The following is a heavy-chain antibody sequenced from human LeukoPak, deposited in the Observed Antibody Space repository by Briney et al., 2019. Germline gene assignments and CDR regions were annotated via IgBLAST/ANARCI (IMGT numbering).Heavy chain of an antibody. J-gene: IGHJ4*02. Sequence: GGSLRLSCAAFGFTFRTYAMNWVRQAPGKGLEWVSLITGNGDTIQYADSVKGRFTISRDNSKNTLYLQMNNVRAEDTAMYYCARGFRSSGFSYWGLGTLVTVSS. D-gene: IGHD3-22*01. CDR1: GFTFRTYA. V-gene: IGHV3-23*01. CDR2: ITGNGDTI. CDR3: ARGFRSSGFSY.